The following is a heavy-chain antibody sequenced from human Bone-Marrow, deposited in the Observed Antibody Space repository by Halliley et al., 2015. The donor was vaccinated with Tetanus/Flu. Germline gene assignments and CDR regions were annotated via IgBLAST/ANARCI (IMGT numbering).Heavy chain of an antibody. D-gene: IGHD7-27*01. J-gene: IGHJ5*02. Sequence: TLSLTCTVSGGSIASHYWTWIRQPPGKGLEWIGHIYYSGSIEYNPSLKNRVTISIGTSRQQFSLQVTSVTAADTAVYYCARRHTGVSVYNWFDPWGQGTLVTVSS. CDR3: ARRHTGVSVYNWFDP. V-gene: IGHV4-59*11. CDR2: IYYSGSI. CDR1: GGSIASHY.